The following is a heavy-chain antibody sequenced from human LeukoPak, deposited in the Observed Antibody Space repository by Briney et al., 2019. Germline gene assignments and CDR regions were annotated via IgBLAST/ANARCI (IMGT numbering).Heavy chain of an antibody. V-gene: IGHV1-8*03. CDR3: ARGDDSGVSLDAFDI. J-gene: IGHJ3*02. CDR1: GYTFTSYD. D-gene: IGHD3-10*01. CDR2: MNPNSGNT. Sequence: ASVKVSCKASGYTFTSYDINWVRQATGQGLEWMGWMNPNSGNTGYAQKFQGRVAITRNTSISTAYMELSSLRSEDTAVYYCARGDDSGVSLDAFDIWVQGTMVTVSS.